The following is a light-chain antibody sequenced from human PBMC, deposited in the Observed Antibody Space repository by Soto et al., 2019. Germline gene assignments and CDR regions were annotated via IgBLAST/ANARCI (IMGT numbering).Light chain of an antibody. V-gene: IGKV4-1*01. Sequence: DIVMTQSPDSLAVSLGERATINCKSSQRVLYSSNNKNYLAWYQQKPGQPPKLLIYWASTRESGVPDRFSGSGSGTDFTLTISSLQAEDVAVYYCQQYYSTPPTVGQGTKVEIK. CDR3: QQYYSTPPT. CDR2: WAS. CDR1: QRVLYSSNNKNY. J-gene: IGKJ1*01.